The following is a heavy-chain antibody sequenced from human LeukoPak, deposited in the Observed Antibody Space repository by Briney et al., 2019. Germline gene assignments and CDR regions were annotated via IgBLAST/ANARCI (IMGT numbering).Heavy chain of an antibody. CDR1: GFTFSDYT. Sequence: GGSLRLSCAASGFTFSDYTMNWVRQAPGKGLEWVSSVSGTRTYIYYADSVKGRFTISRDNAKNSLYLQMNSLRAEDTAVYYCARMSGYYDYWSQGTLVTVSS. CDR2: VSGTRTYI. V-gene: IGHV3-21*01. J-gene: IGHJ4*02. CDR3: ARMSGYYDY.